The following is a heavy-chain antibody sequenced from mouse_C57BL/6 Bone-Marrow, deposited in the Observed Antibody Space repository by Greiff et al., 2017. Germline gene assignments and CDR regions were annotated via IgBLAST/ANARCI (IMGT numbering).Heavy chain of an antibody. Sequence: EVQGVESGGDLVKPGGSLKLSCAASGFTFSSYGMSWVRQTPDKRLEWVATISSGGSYTYYPDSVKGRFTISRDNAKNTLYLQMSSLKSEDTAMYYCARHSTTVVATKSFAYWGQGTLVTVSA. D-gene: IGHD1-1*01. CDR1: GFTFSSYG. CDR3: ARHSTTVVATKSFAY. J-gene: IGHJ3*01. CDR2: ISSGGSYT. V-gene: IGHV5-6*01.